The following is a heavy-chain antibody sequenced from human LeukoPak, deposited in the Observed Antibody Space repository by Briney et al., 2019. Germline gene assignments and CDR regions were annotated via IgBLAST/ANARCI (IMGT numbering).Heavy chain of an antibody. Sequence: SETLSLTCTVSGYSINSGYYWGWIRQPPGKGLEWIGSIYHSGSTYYNPSLKSRVTISVDTSKNQFSLKLSSVTAADTAVYYCARVSSWRYSSGWYVDYWGQGTLVTVSS. V-gene: IGHV4-38-2*02. CDR3: ARVSSWRYSSGWYVDY. CDR1: GYSINSGYY. D-gene: IGHD6-19*01. CDR2: IYHSGST. J-gene: IGHJ4*02.